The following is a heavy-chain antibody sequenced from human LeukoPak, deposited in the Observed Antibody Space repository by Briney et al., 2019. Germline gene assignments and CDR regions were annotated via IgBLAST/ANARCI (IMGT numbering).Heavy chain of an antibody. CDR2: MNHGGST. CDR3: ACAIPPGVYDF. Sequence: SETLSLTCAAYGGSFSTYYWSWIRQPPGKGLEWIGEMNHGGSTNYNPSLKNRVTISVDTSKKWFSLKLNSVTAADTAVYYCACAIPPGVYDFWGQGTLVTVSS. J-gene: IGHJ4*02. D-gene: IGHD5/OR15-5a*01. V-gene: IGHV4-34*01. CDR1: GGSFSTYY.